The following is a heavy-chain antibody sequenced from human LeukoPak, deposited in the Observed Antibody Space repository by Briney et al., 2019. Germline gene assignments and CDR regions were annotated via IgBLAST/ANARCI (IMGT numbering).Heavy chain of an antibody. J-gene: IGHJ4*02. CDR3: ARDTPPNALDY. V-gene: IGHV4-59*01. Sequence: SETLSLTCTVSGGSISSYYWSWIRQPPGKGLEWIGYIYYRGTTKYNPSLKSRVTISVDTSKNQLSLKLNSVTAADTAVCYCARDTPPNALDYWGQGTLVTVSS. CDR2: IYYRGTT. CDR1: GGSISSYY. D-gene: IGHD2-2*01.